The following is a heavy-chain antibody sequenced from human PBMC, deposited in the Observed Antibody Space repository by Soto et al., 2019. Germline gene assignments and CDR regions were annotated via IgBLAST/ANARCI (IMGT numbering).Heavy chain of an antibody. Sequence: QVQLVESGGGVVQPGRSLRLSCAASGFFFSAYGMHWVRQAPGKGLEWVAMIYYDGHNKYYADSVKGRFTISRDNSKNTLYLQMNSLRVEDTAVYYCARVGGTVTSDYWGQGTLVIVSS. CDR3: ARVGGTVTSDY. CDR1: GFFFSAYG. D-gene: IGHD4-17*01. J-gene: IGHJ4*02. V-gene: IGHV3-33*01. CDR2: IYYDGHNK.